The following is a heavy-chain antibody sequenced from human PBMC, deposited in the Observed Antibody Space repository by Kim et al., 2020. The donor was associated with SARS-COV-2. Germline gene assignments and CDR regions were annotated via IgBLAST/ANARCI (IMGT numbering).Heavy chain of an antibody. CDR1: GFTFSDYY. Sequence: GGSLRLSCAASGFTFSDYYMSWIRQAPGKGLEWVSYISSSSSYTNYADSVKGRFTISRDNAKNSLYLQMNSLRAEDTAVYYCAREVEDGYYYYYGMDVWGQGTTVTVSS. CDR3: AREVEDGYYYYYGMDV. D-gene: IGHD1-1*01. J-gene: IGHJ6*02. CDR2: ISSSSSYT. V-gene: IGHV3-11*06.